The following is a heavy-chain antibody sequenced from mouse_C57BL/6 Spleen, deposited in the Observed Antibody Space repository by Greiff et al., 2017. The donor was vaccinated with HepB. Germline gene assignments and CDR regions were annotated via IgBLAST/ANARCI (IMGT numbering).Heavy chain of an antibody. J-gene: IGHJ2*01. CDR1: GFTFTDYY. V-gene: IGHV7-3*01. CDR2: IRNKANGYTT. CDR3: ARWGHYFDY. Sequence: EVKLMESGGGLVQPGGSLSLSCAASGFTFTDYYMSWVRQPPGKALEWLGFIRNKANGYTTEYSASVKGRFTISRDNSQSILYPQMNALRAEDSATYYCARWGHYFDYWGQGTTLTVSS.